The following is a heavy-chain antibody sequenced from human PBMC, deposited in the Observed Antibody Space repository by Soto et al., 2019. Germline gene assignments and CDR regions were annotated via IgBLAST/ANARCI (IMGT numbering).Heavy chain of an antibody. CDR2: ISAYNGNT. D-gene: IGHD3-10*01. V-gene: IGHV1-18*04. Sequence: ASVKVSCKASGYTFTSYGISWVRQAPGQGLEWMGWISAYNGNTNYAQKFQGRVTMTTDTSTSTAYMELSSLRSEDTAVYYCARDPAPSRDYYGSGSPWYFDLWGRGTLVTVSS. CDR3: ARDPAPSRDYYGSGSPWYFDL. J-gene: IGHJ2*01. CDR1: GYTFTSYG.